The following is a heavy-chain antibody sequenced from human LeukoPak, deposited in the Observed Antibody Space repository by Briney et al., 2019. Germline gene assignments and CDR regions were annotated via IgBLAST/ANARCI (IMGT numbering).Heavy chain of an antibody. Sequence: PSETLSLTCAVSGDSVTSSNWWSWVRQPPGKGLEWIGEIYHSGRTNYNPSLESRVAISLDKSKDQVSLKLTFVTAADTAVYYCARNYDSSGYRLAYWGQGTLVTVSS. CDR2: IYHSGRT. J-gene: IGHJ4*02. CDR1: GDSVTSSNW. D-gene: IGHD3-22*01. V-gene: IGHV4-4*02. CDR3: ARNYDSSGYRLAY.